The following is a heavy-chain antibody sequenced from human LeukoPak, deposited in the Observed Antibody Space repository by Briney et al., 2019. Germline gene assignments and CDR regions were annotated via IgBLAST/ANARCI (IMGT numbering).Heavy chain of an antibody. J-gene: IGHJ4*02. CDR2: IYSGSST. V-gene: IGHV3-53*04. CDR3: ARASIEDSSGYYYEY. CDR1: GVTVSNNY. Sequence: PGGSLRLSCAASGVTVSNNYMSWVRQAPGKGLEWVSVIYSGSSTYYADSVKGRFTISRHNSKNTLYLQMNSLRAEDTAVYYCARASIEDSSGYYYEYWGQGTLVTVSS. D-gene: IGHD3-22*01.